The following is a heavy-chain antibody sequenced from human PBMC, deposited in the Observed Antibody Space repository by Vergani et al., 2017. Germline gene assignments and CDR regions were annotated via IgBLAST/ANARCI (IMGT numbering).Heavy chain of an antibody. CDR2: IYYSGST. J-gene: IGHJ4*02. V-gene: IGHV4-59*01. CDR3: ARATPSDGTNDY. Sequence: QVQLQESGPGLVKPSETLSLTCTVSGGSISSYYWSWIRQPPGKGLEWIRYIYYSGSTNYNPSLKSRVTISVDTSKNQFSLKLSSVTAADTAVYYCARATPSDGTNDYWGQGTLVTVSS. D-gene: IGHD6-13*01. CDR1: GGSISSYY.